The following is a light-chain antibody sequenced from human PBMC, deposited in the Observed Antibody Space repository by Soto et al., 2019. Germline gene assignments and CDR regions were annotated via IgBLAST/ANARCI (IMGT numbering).Light chain of an antibody. CDR2: DVS. J-gene: IGLJ2*01. V-gene: IGLV2-14*01. CDR1: SSDVGGYNY. Sequence: QSALTQPASVSGSPGQSITISCTGTSSDVGGYNYVSWYQQHPGKAPKLMIYDVSNRPSGVSNRFSGAKSGNTVSLTISGLQAEDEADYYCSSYTSSSTVVFGVGTKLTVL. CDR3: SSYTSSSTVV.